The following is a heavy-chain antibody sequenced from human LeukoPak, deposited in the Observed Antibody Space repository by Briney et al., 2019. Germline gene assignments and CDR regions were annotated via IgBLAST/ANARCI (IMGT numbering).Heavy chain of an antibody. Sequence: GGSLRLSCAASGFTFSGYAMHWVRQAPGKGLEWVAVISYDGSNKYYADSVKGRFTISRDNSKNTLYLQMNSLRAEDTAVYYCARESYDSSGYSYYFDYWGQGTLVTVSS. J-gene: IGHJ4*02. V-gene: IGHV3-30-3*01. CDR3: ARESYDSSGYSYYFDY. CDR2: ISYDGSNK. D-gene: IGHD3-22*01. CDR1: GFTFSGYA.